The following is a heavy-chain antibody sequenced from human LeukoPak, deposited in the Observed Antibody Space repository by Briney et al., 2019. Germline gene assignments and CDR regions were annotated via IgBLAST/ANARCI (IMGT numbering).Heavy chain of an antibody. D-gene: IGHD2/OR15-2a*01. CDR2: IRSDGSDT. J-gene: IGHJ4*02. CDR3: ARDWFHATDY. Sequence: GGSLRLSCAASGFTFSDTWMHWVRQAPGKGLVWVSRIRSDGSDTRYAESVKGRFTISRDNAKNTLYLQMNSLRAEDTAVYYCARDWFHATDYWGQGTLVTVSS. V-gene: IGHV3-74*01. CDR1: GFTFSDTW.